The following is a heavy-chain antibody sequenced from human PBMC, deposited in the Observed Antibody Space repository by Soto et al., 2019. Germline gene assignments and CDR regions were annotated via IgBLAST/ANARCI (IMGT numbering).Heavy chain of an antibody. CDR1: GFSLSTSGVG. CDR3: AHSPCSGGTCYLFDY. Sequence: QITLRESGPTLVKPTQPLTLTCTISGFSLSTSGVGVGWIRQPPGKSLEWLALIYWDDVQRYSPSLKTRLTITKDTSRSQVVLTMTNMDPVDTATYYCAHSPCSGGTCYLFDYWGQGTLVTVSS. V-gene: IGHV2-5*02. D-gene: IGHD2-15*01. J-gene: IGHJ4*02. CDR2: IYWDDVQ.